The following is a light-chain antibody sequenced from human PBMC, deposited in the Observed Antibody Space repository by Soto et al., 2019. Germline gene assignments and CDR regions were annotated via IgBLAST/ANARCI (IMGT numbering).Light chain of an antibody. CDR2: GAS. CDR3: QQYNNWPRT. V-gene: IGKV3-15*01. Sequence: EILMTQSPATLSVSPGERATLSCRASQSVGSTIAWYQQKPGQAPRLLISGASTRAAGIPARFSGSGSGTEFTLTVSSLQSEDFAVYYCQQYNNWPRTFGQGTKVGIK. CDR1: QSVGST. J-gene: IGKJ1*01.